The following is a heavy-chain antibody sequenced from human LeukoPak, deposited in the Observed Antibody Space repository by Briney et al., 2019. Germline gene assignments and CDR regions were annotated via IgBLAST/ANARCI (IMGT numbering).Heavy chain of an antibody. D-gene: IGHD2-2*01. V-gene: IGHV3-23*01. CDR3: AKGPRLEYVLRDDSVDI. Sequence: AGGSLRLSCAASGFTFSSYAMSWVRQAPGKGLEWVSAISGSGGSTYYADSVKGRFTISRDNSKNTLYLQMNSLRAEDTAVYYCAKGPRLEYVLRDDSVDIWGQGTMVTVSS. CDR2: ISGSGGST. J-gene: IGHJ3*02. CDR1: GFTFSSYA.